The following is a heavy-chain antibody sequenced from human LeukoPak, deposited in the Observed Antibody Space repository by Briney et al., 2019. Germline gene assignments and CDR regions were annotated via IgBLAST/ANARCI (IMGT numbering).Heavy chain of an antibody. D-gene: IGHD3-9*01. V-gene: IGHV1-69*04. Sequence: SVKVSCKASGSTFSSYAISWVRQAPGQGLEWMGRIIPILGIANYAQKFQGRVTITADKSTSTAYMELSSLRSEDTAVYYCAREIDTGYFDYWGQGTLVTVSS. J-gene: IGHJ4*02. CDR1: GSTFSSYA. CDR2: IIPILGIA. CDR3: AREIDTGYFDY.